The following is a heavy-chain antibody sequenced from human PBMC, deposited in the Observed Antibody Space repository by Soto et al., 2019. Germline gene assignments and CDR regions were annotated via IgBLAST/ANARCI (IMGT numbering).Heavy chain of an antibody. D-gene: IGHD5-12*01. J-gene: IGHJ3*02. CDR1: GFTFSTSA. CDR3: AGEDGYRGGDAFDI. Sequence: SVKVSCKASGFTFSTSAVQWVRQARGQRPEWIGWIVVASGDTNYAQKFQERVTITRDISTSTAYMELSSLRSDDSALYYCAGEDGYRGGDAFDIWGQGTMVTVSS. V-gene: IGHV1-58*01. CDR2: IVVASGDT.